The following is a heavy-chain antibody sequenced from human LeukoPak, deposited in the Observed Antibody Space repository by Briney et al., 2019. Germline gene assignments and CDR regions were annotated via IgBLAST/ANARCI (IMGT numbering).Heavy chain of an antibody. J-gene: IGHJ4*02. Sequence: PGGSLRLSCAASGFTFSTASLHWFRQAPGRGLEWVSAFDTGFGTYYPDSLKGRFTISRDNSKNTLFLQMNSLRAEDTAVYYSPRSSGWWSLDYWGQGTLVTVSS. CDR1: GFTFSTAS. CDR2: FDTGFGT. V-gene: IGHV3-23*01. CDR3: PRSSGWWSLDY. D-gene: IGHD6-19*01.